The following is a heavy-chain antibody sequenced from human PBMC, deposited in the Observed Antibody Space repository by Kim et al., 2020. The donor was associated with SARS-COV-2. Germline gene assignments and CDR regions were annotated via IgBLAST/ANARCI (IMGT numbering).Heavy chain of an antibody. V-gene: IGHV3-7*03. J-gene: IGHJ4*02. CDR3: TRGTGWTDF. CDR2: GSGK. Sequence: GSGKNYVDSVKGRFNISRDNTKTSLYVQMQSLRAEDTAVYYCTRGTGWTDFWGQGTLVTVSS. D-gene: IGHD6-19*01.